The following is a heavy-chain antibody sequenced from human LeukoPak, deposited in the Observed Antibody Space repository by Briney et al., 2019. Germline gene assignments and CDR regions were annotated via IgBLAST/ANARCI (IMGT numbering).Heavy chain of an antibody. CDR2: ISSSGSTI. V-gene: IGHV3-48*03. D-gene: IGHD2-21*02. CDR3: AKNTAVTAIRSTFDY. Sequence: PGGSLRLSCAASGFTFSSYEMNRVRQAPGKGLEWVSYISSSGSTIYYADSVKGRFTISRDNAKNTLYLQMNSLRAEDTAVYYCAKNTAVTAIRSTFDYWGQGTLVTVSS. CDR1: GFTFSSYE. J-gene: IGHJ4*02.